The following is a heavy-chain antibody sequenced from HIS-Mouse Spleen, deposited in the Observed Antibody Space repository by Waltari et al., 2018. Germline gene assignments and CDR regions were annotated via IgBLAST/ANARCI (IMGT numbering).Heavy chain of an antibody. J-gene: IGHJ2*01. CDR1: GCSISSSSYY. D-gene: IGHD6-13*01. CDR3: AREIPYSSSWYDWYFDL. CDR2: IYYSGST. V-gene: IGHV4-39*07. Sequence: QLQLQESGPGLVKPSETLSLTCTVPGCSISSSSYYWGWLRRPPGKGLAWIGSIYYSGSTYYNPSLKSRVTISVDTSKNQFSLKLSSVTAADTAVYYCAREIPYSSSWYDWYFDLWGRGTLVTVSS.